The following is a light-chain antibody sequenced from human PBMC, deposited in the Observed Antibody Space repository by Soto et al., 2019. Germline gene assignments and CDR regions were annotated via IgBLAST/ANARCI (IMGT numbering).Light chain of an antibody. CDR2: GAS. CDR3: QQYSSPPRK. CDR1: QSVSSY. J-gene: IGKJ1*01. V-gene: IGKV3-20*01. Sequence: EIVLTQSPGSLSLSPGERATLSCRASQSVSSYLAWYQQKPGQAPRLLISGASSRATGFPDRFSGSGSGTDFSLTISRLEPEDSAVYYWQQYSSPPRKFGQGTKVEIK.